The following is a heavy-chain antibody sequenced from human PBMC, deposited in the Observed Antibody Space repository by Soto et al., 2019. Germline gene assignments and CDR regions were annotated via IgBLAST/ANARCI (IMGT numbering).Heavy chain of an antibody. V-gene: IGHV4-30-4*01. D-gene: IGHD3-22*01. CDR1: GGSISSGDYY. Sequence: SETLSLTCTVSGGSISSGDYYWSWIRQPPGKGLEWIGYIYHSGSTYYNPSLKSRVTISVDTSKNQFSLKLSSVTAEDTAVYYCARFYYDSSGYLPSPYYYYYGMDVWGQGTTVTVSS. J-gene: IGHJ6*02. CDR3: ARFYYDSSGYLPSPYYYYYGMDV. CDR2: IYHSGST.